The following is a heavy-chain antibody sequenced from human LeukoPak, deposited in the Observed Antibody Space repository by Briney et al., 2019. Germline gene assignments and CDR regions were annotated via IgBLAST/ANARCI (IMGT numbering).Heavy chain of an antibody. V-gene: IGHV3-23*01. CDR1: GFTFSSYA. J-gene: IGHJ4*02. D-gene: IGHD3-22*01. CDR2: ISGSGGTT. Sequence: GGSLRLSCAASGFTFSSYAMSWVRQAPGKGLEWVSAISGSGGTTYYADSVKGRFTISRDNSKNTLYLQMNSLRAEDTAVYYCAKDFYYYDSSLGYWGQGTLVTVSS. CDR3: AKDFYYYDSSLGY.